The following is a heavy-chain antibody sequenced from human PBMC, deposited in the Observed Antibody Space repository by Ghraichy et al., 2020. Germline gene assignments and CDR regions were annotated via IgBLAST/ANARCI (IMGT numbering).Heavy chain of an antibody. CDR3: ATLGGGLATSTAWATVNYVDY. D-gene: IGHD1-26*01. Sequence: SETLSLTCAVYGGPFSGYYWSWIRQPPGKGLEWIGQINHEGITDYNPSLKSRVTISLDRSQDQFSLKLTSVTAADTAVYYCATLGGGLATSTAWATVNYVDYWGQGTLVTVSS. V-gene: IGHV4-34*01. J-gene: IGHJ4*02. CDR2: INHEGIT. CDR1: GGPFSGYY.